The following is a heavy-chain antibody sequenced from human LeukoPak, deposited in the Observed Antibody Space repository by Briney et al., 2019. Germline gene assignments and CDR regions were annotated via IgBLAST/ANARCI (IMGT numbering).Heavy chain of an antibody. Sequence: SETLSLTCTVSGGSISSYYWSWIRQPPGKGLEWIGYIYYSGSTNCNPSLKSRVTISVDTSKNQFSLKLSSVTAADTAVYYCASRYCSGGSCFFDYWGQGTLVTVSS. CDR1: GGSISSYY. D-gene: IGHD2-15*01. CDR2: IYYSGST. CDR3: ASRYCSGGSCFFDY. V-gene: IGHV4-59*01. J-gene: IGHJ4*02.